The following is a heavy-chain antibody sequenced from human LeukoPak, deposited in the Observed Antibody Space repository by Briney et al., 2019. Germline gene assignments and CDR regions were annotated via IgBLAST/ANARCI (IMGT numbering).Heavy chain of an antibody. V-gene: IGHV3-53*01. CDR3: ARGGRGSAAVVAPRSFDI. CDR2: TYTGGNS. Sequence: GGSLRLSCAASGFTVSSIHMVWVRRAPGKGLEWVSVTYTGGNSYYADSVKGRFIISRDISKNTLYLQMNSLRAEDSALYYCARGGRGSAAVVAPRSFDIWGQGTMVTVSS. D-gene: IGHD3-22*01. J-gene: IGHJ3*02. CDR1: GFTVSSIH.